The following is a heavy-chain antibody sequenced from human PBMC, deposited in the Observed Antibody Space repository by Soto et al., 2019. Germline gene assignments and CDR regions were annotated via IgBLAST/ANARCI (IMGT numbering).Heavy chain of an antibody. CDR2: INHTGGT. D-gene: IGHD3-3*01. V-gene: IGHV4-34*01. CDR1: GGSANGYY. CDR3: ATRITVFGLLIPPFDP. Sequence: SETLSLTCAVYGGSANGYYWNWIRQPPGKGLEWIGEINHTGGTHYNPSLKSRVTMSVDTSKNQFSLRLSSVTVADTAIYYCATRITVFGLLIPPFDPWGQGTQVTVSS. J-gene: IGHJ5*02.